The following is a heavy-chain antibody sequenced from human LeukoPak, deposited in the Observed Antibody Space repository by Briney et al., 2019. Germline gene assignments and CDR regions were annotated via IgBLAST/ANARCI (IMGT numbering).Heavy chain of an antibody. Sequence: GGSLRLSCAASGFTVSSNYMNWVRQAPGKGLEWVSSISSSSSYIYYADSVKGRFTISRDNAKNSLYLQMNRLRAEDTAVYYCARSRDNYGPPFDYWGQGTLVIVSS. J-gene: IGHJ4*02. CDR1: GFTVSSNY. D-gene: IGHD5-18*01. V-gene: IGHV3-21*01. CDR3: ARSRDNYGPPFDY. CDR2: ISSSSSYI.